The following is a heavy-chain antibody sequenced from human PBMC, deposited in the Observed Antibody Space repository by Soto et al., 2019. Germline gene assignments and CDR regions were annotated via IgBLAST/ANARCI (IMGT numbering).Heavy chain of an antibody. J-gene: IGHJ4*02. CDR1: GFTFSDHY. CDR3: GVWIAGVGY. Sequence: EVQLVESGGGLVQPGGSLRLSCAASGFTFSDHYMDWLRQAPGKGLEWVGRTRHKNEMFTTEYAASVKGRFTISRDASTYSLSLQMNSLKTEDSATYYCGVWIAGVGYWGQGTLVTVAA. V-gene: IGHV3-72*01. CDR2: TRHKNEMFTT. D-gene: IGHD6-13*01.